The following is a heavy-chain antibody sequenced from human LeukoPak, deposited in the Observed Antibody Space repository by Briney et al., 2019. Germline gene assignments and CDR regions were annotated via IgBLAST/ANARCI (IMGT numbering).Heavy chain of an antibody. J-gene: IGHJ4*02. CDR2: INSNSGGT. V-gene: IGHV1-2*06. CDR1: GYTFTHYF. Sequence: GASVKVSCKASGYTFTHYFIHWVRQAPGQGLEWMGRINSNSGGTEYAQKFQGRVTMTRDTSITTVYMELSSLTSDDTAVYYCARDLSSTPNWELDFWGQGTLVTVSS. CDR3: ARDLSSTPNWELDF. D-gene: IGHD7-27*01.